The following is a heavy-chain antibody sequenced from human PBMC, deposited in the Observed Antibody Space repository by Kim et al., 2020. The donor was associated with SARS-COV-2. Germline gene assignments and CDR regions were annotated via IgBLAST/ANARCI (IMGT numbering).Heavy chain of an antibody. Sequence: ASVKVSCKASGYTFTSYYMHWVRQAPGQGLEWMGIINPSGGSTSYAQKFQGRVTMTRDTSTSTVYMELSSLRSEDTAVYYCARDYSSSRFHYYYGMDVWGQGTTVTVSS. V-gene: IGHV1-46*01. J-gene: IGHJ6*02. D-gene: IGHD6-13*01. CDR2: INPSGGST. CDR1: GYTFTSYY. CDR3: ARDYSSSRFHYYYGMDV.